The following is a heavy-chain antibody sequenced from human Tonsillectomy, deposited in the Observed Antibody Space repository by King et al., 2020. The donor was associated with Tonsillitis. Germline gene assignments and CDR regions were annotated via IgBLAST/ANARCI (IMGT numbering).Heavy chain of an antibody. CDR3: ARLITFGDAFDI. Sequence: QLQESGPGLVKSSETLSLTCTVSGGSISRHYWNWIRQPPGKGLEWIGYMYYSGSTNYNPSLQSRVTISVETSKTQFSLKLSSVTAADTAVYYCARLITFGDAFDIWGRGTMVIVSS. CDR1: GGSISRHY. V-gene: IGHV4-59*11. CDR2: MYYSGST. J-gene: IGHJ3*02. D-gene: IGHD3-16*01.